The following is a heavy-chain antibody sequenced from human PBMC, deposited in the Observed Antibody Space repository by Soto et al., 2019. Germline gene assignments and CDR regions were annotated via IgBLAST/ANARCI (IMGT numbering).Heavy chain of an antibody. CDR1: LFIVSDNY. Sequence: EVRLVQSGGGLVQPGGSLRLSCAASLFIVSDNYMSWVRQAPGKGLEWVSLIYSGGGTDYAESVKGRFTISSDNSKNTLYLQTNSLTADDTGIYYCATRMTTATYWGEGTVVTVTS. CDR2: IYSGGGT. J-gene: IGHJ4*02. CDR3: ATRMTTATY. V-gene: IGHV3-66*01. D-gene: IGHD4-17*01.